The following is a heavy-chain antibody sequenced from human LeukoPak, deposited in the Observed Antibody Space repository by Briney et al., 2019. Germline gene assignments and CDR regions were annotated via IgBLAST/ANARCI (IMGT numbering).Heavy chain of an antibody. CDR2: INPNSGGI. CDR3: ARRSVSGSPDAFDI. CDR1: GYTFTGYY. Sequence: ASVKVSCKASGYTFTGYYMHWVRQAPGQGLEWMGWINPNSGGINYAQKFQGRVTMTRDTSISTAYMELSRLRSDDTAVYYCARRSVSGSPDAFDIWGQGTMVTVSS. J-gene: IGHJ3*02. V-gene: IGHV1-2*02. D-gene: IGHD1-26*01.